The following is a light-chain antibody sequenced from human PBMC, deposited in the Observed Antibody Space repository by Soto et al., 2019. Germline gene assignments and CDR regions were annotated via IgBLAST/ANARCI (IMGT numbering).Light chain of an antibody. CDR2: GSS. V-gene: IGKV3-15*01. Sequence: EIVMTQSPATLSVSPGERATLSCRASQSVSSNLALSQQKPGPAHRPLLHGSSTTASATPARFSGSGSGTEFTLTLSSLQSEHFEFYYCHRYNNWTTWTFGQGTKVDIK. CDR3: HRYNNWTTWT. CDR1: QSVSSN. J-gene: IGKJ1*01.